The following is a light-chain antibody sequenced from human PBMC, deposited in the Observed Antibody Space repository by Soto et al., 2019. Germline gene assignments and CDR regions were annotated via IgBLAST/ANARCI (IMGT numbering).Light chain of an antibody. CDR1: SSDVGGYNY. CDR2: EVS. Sequence: QSVLTQPASVSGSPGQSITISCTGTSSDVGGYNYVSWYQQHPGKAPKLMIYEVSNRPSGVSNRFSGSNSGTSASLAISGLQSEDEADYYCAAWDDSLNAWVFGGGTKLTVL. CDR3: AAWDDSLNAWV. V-gene: IGLV2-14*01. J-gene: IGLJ3*02.